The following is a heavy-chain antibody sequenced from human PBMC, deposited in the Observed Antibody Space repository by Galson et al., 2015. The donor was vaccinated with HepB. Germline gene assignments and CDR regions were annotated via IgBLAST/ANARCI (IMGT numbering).Heavy chain of an antibody. CDR2: ISSSSTSI. D-gene: IGHD2-2*01. CDR1: GFIFSTYD. J-gene: IGHJ5*02. CDR3: ARGNVVIPAAMSDNCFDP. V-gene: IGHV3-48*02. Sequence: SLRLSCAASGFIFSTYDMSWVRQAPGKGLEWVSYISSSSTSIYYADSVKGRFTISRDNAKNSLYLQMNSLRDEDTAVYYCARGNVVIPAAMSDNCFDPWGQGTLVTVSS.